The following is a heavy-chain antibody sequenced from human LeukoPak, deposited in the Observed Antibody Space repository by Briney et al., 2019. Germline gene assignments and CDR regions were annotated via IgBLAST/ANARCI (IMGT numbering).Heavy chain of an antibody. J-gene: IGHJ4*02. Sequence: GGSLRLSCAASGFTFSDYYMSWIRQAPGKGLEWVSYISSSGSTIYYADSVKGRFTISRDNAKNSLYLQMNSLRAEDTAVYYCARDLSQSYYYGSGSYYNRLDYWGQGTLVTVSS. CDR3: ARDLSQSYYYGSGSYYNRLDY. D-gene: IGHD3-10*01. CDR1: GFTFSDYY. V-gene: IGHV3-11*01. CDR2: ISSSGSTI.